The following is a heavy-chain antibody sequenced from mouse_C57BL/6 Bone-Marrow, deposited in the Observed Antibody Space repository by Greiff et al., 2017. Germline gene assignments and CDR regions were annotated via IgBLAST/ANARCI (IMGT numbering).Heavy chain of an antibody. Sequence: VKLQQSGAELARPGASVKLSCKASGYTFTSYGISWVKQRTGQGLEWIGEIYPRSGNTYYNEKFKGKATLTADKSSSTAYMELRSLTSDDSAVYFCARDYGSRHYAMDYWGQGTSVTVSS. CDR1: GYTFTSYG. V-gene: IGHV1-81*01. J-gene: IGHJ4*01. CDR3: ARDYGSRHYAMDY. D-gene: IGHD1-1*01. CDR2: IYPRSGNT.